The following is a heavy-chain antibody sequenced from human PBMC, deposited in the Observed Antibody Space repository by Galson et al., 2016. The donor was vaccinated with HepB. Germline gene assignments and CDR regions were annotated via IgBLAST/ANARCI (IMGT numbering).Heavy chain of an antibody. D-gene: IGHD6-13*01. CDR1: GGTFSNYA. CDR3: AREFPGSARGTHDAFDI. J-gene: IGHJ3*02. Sequence: SVKVSCKASGGTFSNYAFSWVRQAPGQGLEWMGGIIAVFRIGNYAQKFQGRVKITADDSTSTAYMELSSLRSEDTAVYYCAREFPGSARGTHDAFDIWGQGTMVTVS. V-gene: IGHV1-69*13. CDR2: IIAVFRIG.